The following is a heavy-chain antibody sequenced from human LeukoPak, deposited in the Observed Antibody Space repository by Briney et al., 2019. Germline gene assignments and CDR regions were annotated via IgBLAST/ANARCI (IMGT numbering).Heavy chain of an antibody. V-gene: IGHV3-30*02. CDR3: AKEGQDAFDI. J-gene: IGHJ3*02. CDR1: GFTFSTYG. Sequence: GGSLRLSCAASGFTFSTYGMHWVRRAPGKGLEWVAFIRNDGSTKYYADSVKGRFTISRDNSKNTLYLQMNSLRAEDTAVYYCAKEGQDAFDIWGQGTMVTVSS. CDR2: IRNDGSTK.